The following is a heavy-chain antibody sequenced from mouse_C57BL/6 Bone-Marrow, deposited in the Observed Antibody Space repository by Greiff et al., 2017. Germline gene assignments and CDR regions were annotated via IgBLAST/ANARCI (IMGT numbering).Heavy chain of an antibody. J-gene: IGHJ4*01. Sequence: LVESGAELARPGASVKMSCKASGYTFTSYTMHWVKQRPGQGLEWIGYINPSSGYTKYNQKFKDKATLTADKSSSTAYIQLSSLTSEDSAVYYCARFYYNAMDYWGQGTSVTVSS. D-gene: IGHD2-1*01. V-gene: IGHV1-4*01. CDR3: ARFYYNAMDY. CDR2: INPSSGYT. CDR1: GYTFTSYT.